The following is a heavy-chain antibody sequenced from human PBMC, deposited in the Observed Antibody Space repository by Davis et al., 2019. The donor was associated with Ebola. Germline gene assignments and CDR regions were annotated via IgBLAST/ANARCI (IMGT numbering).Heavy chain of an antibody. V-gene: IGHV3-48*02. CDR3: ARVKSRKYYDGMDV. CDR2: ISSSSSTI. Sequence: GGPLRLPFAPSGFTFSSYSLNWVRQAPGKGLDWVSYISSSSSTIYYADSVKGRFTISRDNAKNSLYLQMNSLRDEDTAVYYCARVKSRKYYDGMDVWGKGTTVTVSS. J-gene: IGHJ6*04. D-gene: IGHD1-14*01. CDR1: GFTFSSYS.